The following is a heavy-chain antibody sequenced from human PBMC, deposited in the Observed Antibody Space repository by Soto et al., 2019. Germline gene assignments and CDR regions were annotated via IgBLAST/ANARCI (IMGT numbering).Heavy chain of an antibody. D-gene: IGHD6-13*01. CDR3: ARVRPWAAAGTNWFDP. CDR1: GGTFSSYA. V-gene: IGHV1-69*06. J-gene: IGHJ5*02. CDR2: IIPIFGTA. Sequence: SVKVSCKASGGTFSSYAISWVRQAPGQGLEWMGGIIPIFGTANYAQKFQGRVTITADKSTSTAYMELSSLRSEGTAVYYCARVRPWAAAGTNWFDPWGQGTLVTVSS.